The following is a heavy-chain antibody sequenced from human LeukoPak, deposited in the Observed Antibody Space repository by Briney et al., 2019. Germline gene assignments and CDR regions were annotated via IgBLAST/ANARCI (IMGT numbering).Heavy chain of an antibody. CDR3: AGGITRSPLGY. CDR1: GGSFSGYY. CDR2: INHSGST. V-gene: IGHV4-34*01. Sequence: SETLSLTCAVYGGSFSGYYWSWIRQPPGKGLEWIGEINHSGSTNYNPSLKSRVTISVDTSKNQFSLKLSSVTAADTAVYYCAGGITRSPLGYWGQGTLVTVSS. J-gene: IGHJ4*02. D-gene: IGHD3-16*01.